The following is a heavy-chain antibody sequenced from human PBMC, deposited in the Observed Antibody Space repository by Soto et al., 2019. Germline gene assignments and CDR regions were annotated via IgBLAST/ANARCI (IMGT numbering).Heavy chain of an antibody. CDR2: IYPGDSDT. CDR3: ARLERYFDRTGYLNC. Sequence: GESLKISCKGSGYDFDITWLAWVRQVPGKGLEWVGIIYPGDSDTRYSPSLEGQVTLSVDKSIKTAYLQWRSLKDSDTATYYCARLERYFDRTGYLNCWGQGTLVTVSS. V-gene: IGHV5-51*01. CDR1: GYDFDITW. J-gene: IGHJ4*02. D-gene: IGHD3-9*01.